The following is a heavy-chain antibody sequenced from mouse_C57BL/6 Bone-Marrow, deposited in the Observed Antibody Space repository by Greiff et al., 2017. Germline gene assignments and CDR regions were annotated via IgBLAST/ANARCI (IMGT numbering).Heavy chain of an antibody. J-gene: IGHJ1*03. V-gene: IGHV1-15*01. CDR2: IDPETGGT. D-gene: IGHD2-3*01. CDR3: TGWLLPYWYFDV. CDR1: GYTFTDYE. Sequence: VQLQESGAELVRPGASVTLSCKASGYTFTDYEMHWVKQTPVHGLEWIGAIDPETGGTAYNQKFKGKAILTADKSSSTAYMELRSLTSEDSAVYYCTGWLLPYWYFDVGAQGPRSPSPQ.